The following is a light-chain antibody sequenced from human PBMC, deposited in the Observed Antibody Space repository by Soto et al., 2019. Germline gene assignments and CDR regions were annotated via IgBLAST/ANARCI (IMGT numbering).Light chain of an antibody. CDR2: AAS. CDR3: QKYNSAPSIT. V-gene: IGKV1-27*01. CDR1: QGISNY. J-gene: IGKJ5*01. Sequence: DIQMTQSPSSLSASVGDRVTITCRASQGISNYLAWYQQKPGKVPKRLIYAASILQSGVPSRFSGSGSGTDFTLTISSLQPEDVATYYCQKYNSAPSITFGQGTRLEIK.